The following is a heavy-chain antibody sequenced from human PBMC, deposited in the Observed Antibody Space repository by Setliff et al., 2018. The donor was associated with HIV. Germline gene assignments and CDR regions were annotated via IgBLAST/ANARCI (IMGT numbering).Heavy chain of an antibody. J-gene: IGHJ6*03. V-gene: IGHV3-7*01. CDR1: GFTFSSYW. CDR3: AKGAPQLFSYMDV. CDR2: IKEDGSDK. D-gene: IGHD1-1*01. Sequence: GGSLRLSCAASGFTFSSYWMSWVRQAPGKGLEWVANIKEDGSDKAYVDSVKGRFTISRDNAKNSLYLQMNSLRVDDTAVYYCAKGAPQLFSYMDVWGKGTTVTVSS.